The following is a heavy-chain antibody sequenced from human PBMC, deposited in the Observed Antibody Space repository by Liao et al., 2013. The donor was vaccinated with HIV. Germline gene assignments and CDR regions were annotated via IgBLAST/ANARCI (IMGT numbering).Heavy chain of an antibody. J-gene: IGHJ1*01. V-gene: IGHV4-39*07. Sequence: QVQLQESGPRLVKPSETLSLTCSVSGGSISGSSTYWDWIRQPLGKGLEWIGSIHYSGKTYYNPSLKSRVAVSVDKAKNQFSLTLHSVTAADTAVYFCARGRDTGKYFPEWYVQPWGQGALVTGLL. CDR3: ARGRDTGKYFPEWYVQP. CDR2: IHYSGKT. CDR1: GGSISGSSTY. D-gene: IGHD1-26*01.